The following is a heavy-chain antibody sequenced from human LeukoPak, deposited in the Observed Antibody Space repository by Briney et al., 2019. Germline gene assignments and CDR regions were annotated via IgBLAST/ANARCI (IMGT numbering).Heavy chain of an antibody. D-gene: IGHD3-22*01. Sequence: PGGSLRLSCAASGFTFNHAWMTWVRQAPGMGLEWVGRIKSKTDRGTADYAAPVKGRFTISRDDSKNTLYLQMNGLKSEDTAMYYCTKVGSSGYNTGYYFDYWGQGTLVTVSS. CDR1: GFTFNHAW. V-gene: IGHV3-15*01. J-gene: IGHJ4*02. CDR3: TKVGSSGYNTGYYFDY. CDR2: IKSKTDRGTA.